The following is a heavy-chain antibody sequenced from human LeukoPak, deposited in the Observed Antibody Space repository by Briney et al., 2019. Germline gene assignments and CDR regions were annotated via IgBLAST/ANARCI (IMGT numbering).Heavy chain of an antibody. CDR1: GFTFSSYA. CDR2: ISGSGGST. J-gene: IGHJ4*02. Sequence: PGASLRLSCAASGFTFSSYAMSWVRQAPGKGLEWVSAISGSGGSTYYPDSVKGRFTISRDNSKNTLYLQMNSLSAEDTAVYYCAKDWTGVDYWGQGTLVTVSS. V-gene: IGHV3-23*01. D-gene: IGHD3/OR15-3a*01. CDR3: AKDWTGVDY.